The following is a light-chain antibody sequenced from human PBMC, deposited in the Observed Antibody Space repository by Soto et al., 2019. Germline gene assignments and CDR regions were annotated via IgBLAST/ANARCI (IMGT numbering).Light chain of an antibody. CDR3: AAWDDSLNGPV. V-gene: IGLV1-44*01. J-gene: IGLJ3*02. CDR2: SNN. Sequence: QSVLTQPPSASGAPGQRVTISCSRSRSNIAANTVNWYQQFPGTAPKLLIYSNNQRPSGVPDRFSGSKSGTSASLAISGLQSVDESDYYCAAWDDSLNGPVFGGGTKVTVL. CDR1: RSNIAANT.